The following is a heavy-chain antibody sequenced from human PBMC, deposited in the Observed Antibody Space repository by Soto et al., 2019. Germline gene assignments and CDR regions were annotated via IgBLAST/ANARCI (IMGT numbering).Heavy chain of an antibody. CDR1: GFTFSSYA. Sequence: XGSLRLSVVASGFTFSSYAMTWVRQAPGKGLEWVSAISGGDGSPSYADSVKGRFTISRDNSKNTLYLHMNSLRADDTAAYYCAKWHTYNYDSLAFSGFDCWGQGTQVTVSS. J-gene: IGHJ4*02. D-gene: IGHD3-16*01. V-gene: IGHV3-23*01. CDR2: ISGGDGSP. CDR3: AKWHTYNYDSLAFSGFDC.